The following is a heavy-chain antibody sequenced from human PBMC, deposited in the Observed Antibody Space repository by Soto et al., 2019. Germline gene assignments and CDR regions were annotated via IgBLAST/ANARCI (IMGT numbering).Heavy chain of an antibody. J-gene: IGHJ6*02. Sequence: GGSLRLSCAASGFTFSSYGMHWVRQAPGKGLEWVAVISYDGSNKYYADSVKGRFTISRDNSKNTLYLQMNSLRAEDTAVYYCAKVEDSSSWDESYYYGMDVWGQGTTVTVSS. CDR3: AKVEDSSSWDESYYYGMDV. CDR2: ISYDGSNK. V-gene: IGHV3-30*18. CDR1: GFTFSSYG. D-gene: IGHD6-13*01.